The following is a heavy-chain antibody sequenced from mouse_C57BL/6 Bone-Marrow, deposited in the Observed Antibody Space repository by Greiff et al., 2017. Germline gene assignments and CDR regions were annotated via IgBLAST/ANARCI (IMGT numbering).Heavy chain of an antibody. CDR2: IYPGSGST. D-gene: IGHD2-3*01. Sequence: QVQLQQPGAELVKPGASVKMSCKASGYTFTSYWITWVKQRPGQGLEWIGDIYPGSGSTNYNEKFKSKATLTVDTSSSTAYMQLSSLTSEDSAVYYCARGDGYWRRYYFDYWGQGTTLTVSS. CDR3: ARGDGYWRRYYFDY. V-gene: IGHV1-55*01. J-gene: IGHJ2*01. CDR1: GYTFTSYW.